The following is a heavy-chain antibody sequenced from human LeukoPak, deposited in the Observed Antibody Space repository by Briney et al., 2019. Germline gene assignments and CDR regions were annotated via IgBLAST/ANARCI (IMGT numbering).Heavy chain of an antibody. V-gene: IGHV1-2*06. J-gene: IGHJ3*02. CDR3: ARGKSGSYYSRSAFDI. CDR1: GHTFTGYY. D-gene: IGHD1-26*01. CDR2: INPNSGGT. Sequence: ASVKVSCKASGHTFTGYYMHWVRQAPGQGLEWMGRINPNSGGTNYAQKFQGRVTMTRDTSISTAYMELSRLRSDDTAVYYCARGKSGSYYSRSAFDIWGQGTMVTVSS.